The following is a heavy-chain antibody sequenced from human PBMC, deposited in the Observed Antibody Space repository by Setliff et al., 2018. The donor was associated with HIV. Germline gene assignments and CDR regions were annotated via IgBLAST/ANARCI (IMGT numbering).Heavy chain of an antibody. Sequence: GGSLRLSCAASGFTFSTYWMSWVRQAPGKGLEWVANIKQNGSEKNYMDSVKGRFTISRDNAKNSLYLQMNSLRVEDTAVYYCATDCAVVGGTGSLDSWGQGTLVTVSS. CDR2: IKQNGSEK. CDR1: GFTFSTYW. J-gene: IGHJ4*02. CDR3: ATDCAVVGGTGSLDS. V-gene: IGHV3-7*05. D-gene: IGHD1-26*01.